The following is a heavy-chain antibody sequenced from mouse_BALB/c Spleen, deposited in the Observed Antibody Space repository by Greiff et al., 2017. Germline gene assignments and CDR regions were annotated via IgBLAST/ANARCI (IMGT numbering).Heavy chain of an antibody. CDR2: INPGSGGT. D-gene: IGHD3-1*01. Sequence: QVQLQQSGAELVRPGTSVKVSCKASGYAFTNYLIEWVKQRPGQGLEWIGVINPGSGGTNYNEKFKGKATLTADKSSSTAYMQLSSLTSDDSAVYFCARSGGIHYAMDYWGQGTSVTVSS. J-gene: IGHJ4*01. V-gene: IGHV1-54*03. CDR1: GYAFTNYL. CDR3: ARSGGIHYAMDY.